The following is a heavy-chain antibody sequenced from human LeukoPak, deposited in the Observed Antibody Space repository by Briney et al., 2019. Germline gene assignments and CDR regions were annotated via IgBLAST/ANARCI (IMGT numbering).Heavy chain of an antibody. V-gene: IGHV3-23*01. J-gene: IGHJ4*02. Sequence: PGGSLRLSCAASGFTFSGYAMSWVRQALGQGLEWVSAISDSGGNTYYADSVKGRFTISRDNSKNTLYLQMNSLRAEDTAVYYCAKQDIRSSAWYDWGQGTLVTVSS. CDR3: AKQDIRSSAWYD. D-gene: IGHD6-19*01. CDR2: ISDSGGNT. CDR1: GFTFSGYA.